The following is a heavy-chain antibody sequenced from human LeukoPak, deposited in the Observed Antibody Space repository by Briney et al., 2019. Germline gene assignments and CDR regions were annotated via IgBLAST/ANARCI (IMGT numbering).Heavy chain of an antibody. CDR2: ISSSSSYI. D-gene: IGHD6-13*01. CDR3: ARGGVGSSWYLVAFDI. J-gene: IGHJ3*02. CDR1: GFTFSSYS. Sequence: GGPLRLSCAASGFTFSSYSMNWVRQAPGKGLEWVSSISSSSSYIYYADSVKGRFTISRDNAKNSLYLQMNSLRAEDTAVYYCARGGVGSSWYLVAFDIWGQGTMVTVSS. V-gene: IGHV3-21*01.